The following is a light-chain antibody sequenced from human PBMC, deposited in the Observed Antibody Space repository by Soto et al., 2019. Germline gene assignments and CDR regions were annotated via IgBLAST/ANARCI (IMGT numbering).Light chain of an antibody. CDR3: QTWDTGIRV. CDR1: SGHNTYA. CDR2: LNSDGSH. J-gene: IGLJ2*01. V-gene: IGLV4-69*01. Sequence: QPVLTQSPSASASLGASVKLTCTLTSGHNTYAIAWHQQQPGKGPRYLMKLNSDGSHSRGDGIPDRFSGSSSGAERYLTISSLQSEDEADYYCQTWDTGIRVFGGGIQLTVL.